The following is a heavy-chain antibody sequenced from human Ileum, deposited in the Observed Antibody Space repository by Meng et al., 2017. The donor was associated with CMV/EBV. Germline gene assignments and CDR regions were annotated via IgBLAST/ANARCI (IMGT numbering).Heavy chain of an antibody. J-gene: IGHJ4*02. Sequence: GESLKISCAASGFTFNTHWMHWVRQAPGKGLVWVSRIKSDGSGATYPDSVKGRFTISRDNAKNTVYLQMNSLRAEDTAVYYCAKDLHMAAADYWGQGTLVTVSS. D-gene: IGHD2-15*01. CDR2: IKSDGSGA. V-gene: IGHV3-74*03. CDR3: AKDLHMAAADY. CDR1: GFTFNTHW.